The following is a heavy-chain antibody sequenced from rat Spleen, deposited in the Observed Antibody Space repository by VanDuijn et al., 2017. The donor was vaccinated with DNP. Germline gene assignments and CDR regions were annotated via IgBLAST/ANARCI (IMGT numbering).Heavy chain of an antibody. V-gene: IGHV5-25*01. J-gene: IGHJ2*01. CDR2: ISTIGGST. D-gene: IGHD5-1*01. Sequence: EVQLVESGGGLVQPGRSLKLSCAASGFTFSNYDMAWVRQAPTKGLEWVASISTIGGSTYYRDSVKGRFTVSRDNAKSTLYLQMDSLRSEDSATYYCAVQLGVFDYWGHGVMVTVSS. CDR1: GFTFSNYD. CDR3: AVQLGVFDY.